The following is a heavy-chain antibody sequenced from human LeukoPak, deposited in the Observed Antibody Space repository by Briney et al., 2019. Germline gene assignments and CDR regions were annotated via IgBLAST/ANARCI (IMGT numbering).Heavy chain of an antibody. V-gene: IGHV2-5*02. CDR2: IYWDDDK. CDR3: AHRRGAAAGRVNWFDP. J-gene: IGHJ5*02. CDR1: GFSLSTSGVG. Sequence: SGPTLVNPTQTLTLTCTFSGFSLSTSGVGVGWIRQPPGKALEWLALIYWDDDKRCSPSLKSRLTITKDTSKNQVVLTMTNMDPVDTATYYCAHRRGAAAGRVNWFDPWGQGTLVTVSS. D-gene: IGHD6-13*01.